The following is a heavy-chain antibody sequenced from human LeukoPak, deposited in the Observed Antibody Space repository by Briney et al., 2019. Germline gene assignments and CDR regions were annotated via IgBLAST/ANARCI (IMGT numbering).Heavy chain of an antibody. V-gene: IGHV1-2*02. CDR1: GYTFTGYY. J-gene: IGHJ4*02. CDR2: INPNSGGT. Sequence: ASVKVSCKASGYTFTGYYMHWVRQAPGQGLEWMGWINPNSGGTNYAQKFQGRVTMTTDTSTSTAYMELRSLRSDDTAVYYCARVGDGGYATAADYWGQGTLVTVSS. D-gene: IGHD5-12*01. CDR3: ARVGDGGYATAADY.